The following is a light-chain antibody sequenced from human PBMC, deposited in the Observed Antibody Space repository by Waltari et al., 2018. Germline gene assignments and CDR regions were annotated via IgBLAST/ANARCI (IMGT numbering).Light chain of an antibody. Sequence: EIVLTQSPGTLSLSPGERATLSCRASQSVSNHYLAWYQQKPGQAPRLPIYHASSRATGIPDRFSGSGSGTDFTLTISRLEPEDFAVYYCQQYGSSPRAFGQGTRLEIK. V-gene: IGKV3-20*01. J-gene: IGKJ5*01. CDR2: HAS. CDR3: QQYGSSPRA. CDR1: QSVSNHY.